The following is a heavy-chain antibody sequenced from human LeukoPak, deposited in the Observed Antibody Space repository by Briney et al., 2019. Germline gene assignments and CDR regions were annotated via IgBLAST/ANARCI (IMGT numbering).Heavy chain of an antibody. CDR2: IGGSGGST. CDR1: GFTFSNYV. Sequence: GGSLRLSCAASGFTFSNYVMSWVRQAPGTGLEWVAGIGGSGGSTFYADSVKGRFTISRDNSRDTLYLQMNSLRAEDTAVYYCAKDRPARYYYDSSGDPYYFDYWGQGTLVTVSS. CDR3: AKDRPARYYYDSSGDPYYFDY. J-gene: IGHJ4*02. V-gene: IGHV3-23*01. D-gene: IGHD3-22*01.